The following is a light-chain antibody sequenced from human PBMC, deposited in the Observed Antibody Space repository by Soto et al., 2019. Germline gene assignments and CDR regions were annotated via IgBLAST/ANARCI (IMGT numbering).Light chain of an antibody. Sequence: EIVLTQSPATLSLSPGERATLSCRASQSVISYLAWYQHKPGQDPRLLIYDASNRATGIPARFSGSGSGTDFTLTISSLEPEDFAVYYCQQRSNWPPWTFGQGTKVDIK. J-gene: IGKJ1*01. V-gene: IGKV3-11*01. CDR2: DAS. CDR1: QSVISY. CDR3: QQRSNWPPWT.